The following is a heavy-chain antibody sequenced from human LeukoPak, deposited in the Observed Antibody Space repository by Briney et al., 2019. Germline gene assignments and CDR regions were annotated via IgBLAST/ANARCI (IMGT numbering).Heavy chain of an antibody. D-gene: IGHD1-26*01. CDR3: ARWGLGPSFDY. Sequence: GGSLRLPCAASGFTFSSYAMTWVRQAPGKGLEWISYINAGSDYIYYADSVEGRFSISRDNAKNSVSLQMNSLRAEDTAVYYCARWGLGPSFDYWGQGTLVTVSS. J-gene: IGHJ4*02. CDR1: GFTFSSYA. CDR2: INAGSDYI. V-gene: IGHV3-21*05.